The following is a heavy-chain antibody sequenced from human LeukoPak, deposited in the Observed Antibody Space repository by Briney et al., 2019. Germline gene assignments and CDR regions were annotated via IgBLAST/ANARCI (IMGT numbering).Heavy chain of an antibody. V-gene: IGHV3-74*01. Sequence: PGGSLRLSCAASGFTFSSYWMHWVRQAPGKGLVWVSRINSDGSSTSYADSVKGRFIISRDNAKNTLYLQMNSLRAEDTAVYYCARDRGYGYLFDYWGQGTLVTVSS. CDR3: ARDRGYGYLFDY. J-gene: IGHJ4*02. CDR2: INSDGSST. D-gene: IGHD5-18*01. CDR1: GFTFSSYW.